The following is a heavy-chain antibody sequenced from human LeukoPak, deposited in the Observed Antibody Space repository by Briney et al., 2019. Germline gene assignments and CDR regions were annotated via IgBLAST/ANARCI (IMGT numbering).Heavy chain of an antibody. V-gene: IGHV1-2*02. D-gene: IGHD3-10*01. CDR3: ARGLGVRGGENDY. CDR2: INPNSGGT. CDR1: GYTFTGYY. Sequence: ASVKVSCKTSGYTFTGYYMHWVRQAPGQGLEWMGWINPNSGGTNCAQKFQGRVTMTRDTSISTAYMELSRLRSDDTAVYYCARGLGVRGGENDYWGQGTLVTVSS. J-gene: IGHJ4*02.